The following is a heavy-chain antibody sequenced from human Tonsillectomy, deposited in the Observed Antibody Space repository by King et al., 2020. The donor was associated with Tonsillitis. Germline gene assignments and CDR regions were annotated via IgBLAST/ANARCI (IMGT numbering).Heavy chain of an antibody. J-gene: IGHJ3*02. Sequence: VQLVESGGGVVQPGRSLRLSCAASGFTFSSYGMHWVRQAPGKGLEWVAIISFDGSNEHYADSVKGRFTISRDNSKNTLYLQMNSLRAEDTAVYYCSKPIVVVPGGILSAFDIWGQGTMVTVS. D-gene: IGHD2-2*01. V-gene: IGHV3-30*18. CDR3: SKPIVVVPGGILSAFDI. CDR1: GFTFSSYG. CDR2: ISFDGSNE.